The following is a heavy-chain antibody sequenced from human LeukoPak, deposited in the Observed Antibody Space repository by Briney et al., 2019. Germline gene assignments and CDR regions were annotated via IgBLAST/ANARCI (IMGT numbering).Heavy chain of an antibody. CDR2: IYYSGST. J-gene: IGHJ4*02. CDR1: GGSISSGGYY. V-gene: IGHV4-31*03. Sequence: SETLSLTCTVSGGSISSGGYYWSWIRQHPGKGLEWIGYIYYSGSTYYNPPLKSRVTISVDTSKNQFSLKLSSVTAADTAVYYCARARSLQVVPAADYFDYWGQGTLVTVSS. CDR3: ARARSLQVVPAADYFDY. D-gene: IGHD2-2*01.